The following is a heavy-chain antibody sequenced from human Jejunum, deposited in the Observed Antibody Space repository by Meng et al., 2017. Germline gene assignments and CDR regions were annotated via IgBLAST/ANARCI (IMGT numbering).Heavy chain of an antibody. CDR1: GFSFSDHH. J-gene: IGHJ3*01. CDR2: IRNKANSYTT. CDR3: ARLGGWVGATDSFDF. V-gene: IGHV3-72*01. Sequence: GESLKISCAASGFSFSDHHMDWVRQAPGKGLEWVGRIRNKANSYTTESAASVKGRFVISRDVSKNSLYLQMNSLKTEDTAVYYCARLGGWVGATDSFDFWGQGTVVTVSS. D-gene: IGHD1-26*01.